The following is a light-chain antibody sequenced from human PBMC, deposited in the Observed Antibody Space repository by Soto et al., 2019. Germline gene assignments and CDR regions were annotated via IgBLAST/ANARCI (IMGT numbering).Light chain of an antibody. V-gene: IGLV2-23*01. CDR1: SSDVGSYNL. J-gene: IGLJ2*01. CDR3: CSYAGSTTFVI. Sequence: QLVLTQPASVSGSPGQSITISCTGTSSDVGSYNLVSWYQQHPGKAPKLMIYEDNKLPSGVSNRFSGSKSGNTASLTISGLQAEDEADYHCCSYAGSTTFVIFGGGTKLTVL. CDR2: EDN.